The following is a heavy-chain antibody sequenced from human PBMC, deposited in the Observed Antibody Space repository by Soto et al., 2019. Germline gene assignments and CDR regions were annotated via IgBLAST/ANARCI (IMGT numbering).Heavy chain of an antibody. V-gene: IGHV3-48*02. D-gene: IGHD2-2*01. J-gene: IGHJ6*02. Sequence: PGGSLRLSCAASGFTFSSYSMNWVRQAPGKGLEWVSYISSSSSTIYYADSVKGRFTISRDNAKNSLYLQMNSLRDEDTAVYYCARGKPYCSSTSCYDHYYYGMDVWGQGTTVTVSS. CDR1: GFTFSSYS. CDR2: ISSSSSTI. CDR3: ARGKPYCSSTSCYDHYYYGMDV.